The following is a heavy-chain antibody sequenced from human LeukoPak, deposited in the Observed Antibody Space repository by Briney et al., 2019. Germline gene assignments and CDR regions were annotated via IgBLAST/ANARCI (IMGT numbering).Heavy chain of an antibody. CDR1: GFTFSSYS. CDR2: IGTSGGST. D-gene: IGHD4-11*01. V-gene: IGHV3-23*01. CDR3: ARRNNYCGDY. J-gene: IGHJ4*02. Sequence: GGSLRLSCAASGFTFSSYSMNWVRQAPGKGLEWVSVIGTSGGSTIYADSVKGRFTISRDDSKNTLYLQLNSLRAEDTAVYYCARRNNYCGDYWGQGTLVTVSS.